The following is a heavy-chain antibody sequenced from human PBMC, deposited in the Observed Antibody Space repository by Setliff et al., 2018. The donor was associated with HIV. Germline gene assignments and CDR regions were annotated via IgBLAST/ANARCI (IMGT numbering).Heavy chain of an antibody. D-gene: IGHD6-19*01. J-gene: IGHJ4*02. CDR1: GFTFSRYS. CDR2: ISSSSSTI. V-gene: IGHV3-48*01. CDR3: ASPSGWYGDY. Sequence: LSLSCAASGFTFSRYSMNWVRQAPGKGLEWVSYISSSSSTIYYADSVKGRFTISRDNAKNSLYLQMNSLRAEDTAVYYCASPSGWYGDYWGQGTLVTVSS.